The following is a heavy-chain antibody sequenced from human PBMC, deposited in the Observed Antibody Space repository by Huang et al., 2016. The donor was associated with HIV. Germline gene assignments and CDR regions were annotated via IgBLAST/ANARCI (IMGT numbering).Heavy chain of an antibody. V-gene: IGHV3-30*18. CDR3: AKGGSAAAVLDF. Sequence: QVQLVESGGGVVQPGRSLRISCAASGFTFSSYGMHWVHQAPGKGLEWVAVISYDAKTKYYADSVKGRFSISRDNSKTTVYLQLNSLRLEDTAVYYCAKGGSAAAVLDFWGQGTLVTVS. J-gene: IGHJ4*02. D-gene: IGHD6-13*01. CDR1: GFTFSSYG. CDR2: ISYDAKTK.